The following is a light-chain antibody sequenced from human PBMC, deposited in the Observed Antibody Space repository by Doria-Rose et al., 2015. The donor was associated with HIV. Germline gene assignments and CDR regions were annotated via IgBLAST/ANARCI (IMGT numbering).Light chain of an antibody. V-gene: IGKV1-27*01. J-gene: IGKJ1*01. CDR3: QKYNTAPPT. CDR1: QDISNY. CDR2: TTT. Sequence: DIRLTQSPSSLSASVGDRVTITCRASQDISNYLAWYQQKPGKSPKLLIYTTTTLQSGVPSRFSSSGSGRNFTLSISSLQPEDVATYFCQKYNTAPPTFGQGTKVEIK.